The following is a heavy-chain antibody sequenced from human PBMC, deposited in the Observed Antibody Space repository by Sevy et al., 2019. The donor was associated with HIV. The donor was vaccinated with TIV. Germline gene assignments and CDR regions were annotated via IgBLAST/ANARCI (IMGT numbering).Heavy chain of an antibody. Sequence: SETLSLTCTVSSGSISSSTYYWAWIRQPPGNGLEWIGSIFYSGSPYYNPSLQSRLTISVDTSKNQFSLKLSSVTAADTAVYYCASHNYSDRSGYYYPVWFDYWGRGTLVTVSS. J-gene: IGHJ4*02. V-gene: IGHV4-39*01. CDR2: IFYSGSP. CDR3: ASHNYSDRSGYYYPVWFDY. CDR1: SGSISSSTYY. D-gene: IGHD3-22*01.